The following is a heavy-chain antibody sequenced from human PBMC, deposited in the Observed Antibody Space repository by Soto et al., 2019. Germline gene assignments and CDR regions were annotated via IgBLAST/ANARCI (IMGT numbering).Heavy chain of an antibody. V-gene: IGHV3-33*01. D-gene: IGHD3-22*01. CDR1: GFTFSSYG. J-gene: IGHJ4*02. CDR2: IWYDGSNK. Sequence: QVQLVESGGGVVQPGRSLRLSCAASGFTFSSYGMHWVRQAPGKGLEWVAVIWYDGSNKYYADSVKGRFTISRDNSKNTLYLQMNSLRAEDTAVYYCARDRRYYDSSGLKPGAYYFDYWGQGTLVTVSS. CDR3: ARDRRYYDSSGLKPGAYYFDY.